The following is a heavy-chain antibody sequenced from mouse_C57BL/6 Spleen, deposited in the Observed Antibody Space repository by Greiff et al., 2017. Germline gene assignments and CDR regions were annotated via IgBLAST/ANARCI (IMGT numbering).Heavy chain of an antibody. D-gene: IGHD3-2*02. J-gene: IGHJ2*01. CDR2: IDPSDSET. CDR1: GYTFTSYW. CDR3: AKGSRQLRLPDFDD. Sequence: QVQLQQPGAELVRPGSSVKLSCKASGYTFTSYWMHWVKQRPIQGLEWIGNIDPSDSETHYNQKFKDKATLTVDKSSSTAYMQLSSLTSEDSAVYYCAKGSRQLRLPDFDDWGQGTTLTVSS. V-gene: IGHV1-52*01.